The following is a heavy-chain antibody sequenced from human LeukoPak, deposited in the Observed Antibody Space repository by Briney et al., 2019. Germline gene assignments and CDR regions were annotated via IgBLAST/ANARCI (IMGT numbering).Heavy chain of an antibody. Sequence: TGGSLRLSCAASGFTFNEYTMHWVRHAPGKGLEWVALTNCDGGSTYYADSVKGRFTISRDNRKNSLCLQMNSLTTEDTAFYYCAKVAHTRKWYWLDPWGQGTLVTVSS. CDR1: GFTFNEYT. CDR3: AKVAHTRKWYWLDP. CDR2: TNCDGGST. V-gene: IGHV3-43*01. J-gene: IGHJ5*02. D-gene: IGHD2-15*01.